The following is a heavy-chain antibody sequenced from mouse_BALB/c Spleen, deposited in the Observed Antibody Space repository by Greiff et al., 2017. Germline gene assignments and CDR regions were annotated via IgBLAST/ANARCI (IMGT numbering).Heavy chain of an antibody. Sequence: EVQLQESGPGLVKPSQSLSLTCSVTGYSITSGYYWNWIRQFPGNKLEWMGYISYDGSNNYNPSLKNRISITRDTSKNQFFLKLNSVTTEDTATYYCARVGPYGGYYAMDYWGQGTSVTVSS. V-gene: IGHV3-6*02. J-gene: IGHJ4*01. CDR3: ARVGPYGGYYAMDY. CDR1: GYSITSGYY. CDR2: ISYDGSN. D-gene: IGHD1-1*01.